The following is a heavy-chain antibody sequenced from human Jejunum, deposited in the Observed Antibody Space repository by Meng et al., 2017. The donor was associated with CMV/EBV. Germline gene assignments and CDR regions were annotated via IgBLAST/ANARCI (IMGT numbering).Heavy chain of an antibody. CDR2: ISAYNGDT. V-gene: IGHV1-18*01. D-gene: IGHD1-26*01. Sequence: QVPLVQSGAEVKKPGASVKVSCKASGYTFTTNGISWVRQAPGQGLEWMGWISAYNGDTIHAQKYQDRVTMTTDASTSTAYIEVRSLRSDDTAVYYCGRVRYGVGETTVDYWGQGTLVTVSS. J-gene: IGHJ4*02. CDR3: GRVRYGVGETTVDY. CDR1: GYTFTTNG.